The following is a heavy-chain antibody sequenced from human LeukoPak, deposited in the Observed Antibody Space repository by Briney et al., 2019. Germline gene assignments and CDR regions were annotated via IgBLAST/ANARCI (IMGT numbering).Heavy chain of an antibody. V-gene: IGHV1-2*02. CDR1: GYTFTGCY. J-gene: IGHJ4*02. CDR3: ARDLGYPVPASLPDY. Sequence: SVPLTHLASGYTFTGCYKHLVRPAPAQGLKWMGWINPNSGGTNYAQKFQGRVTMTRDTSISTAYMELSRLRSDDTAVYYCARDLGYPVPASLPDYWGQGTLVTVSS. CDR2: INPNSGGT. D-gene: IGHD2-2*01.